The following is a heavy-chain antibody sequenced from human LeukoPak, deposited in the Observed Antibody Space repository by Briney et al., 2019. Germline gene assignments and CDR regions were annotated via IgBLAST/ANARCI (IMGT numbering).Heavy chain of an antibody. J-gene: IGHJ5*02. Sequence: SETLSLTCTVSGGSISSGDYYWSWIRQPPGKGQEWIGYIYYSGSTYYNPSLKSRVTISVDTSKNQFSLKLSSVTAADTAVYYCAVYCSSTSCKRGSFDPWGQGTLVTVSS. D-gene: IGHD2-2*01. CDR1: GGSISSGDYY. CDR3: AVYCSSTSCKRGSFDP. V-gene: IGHV4-30-4*01. CDR2: IYYSGST.